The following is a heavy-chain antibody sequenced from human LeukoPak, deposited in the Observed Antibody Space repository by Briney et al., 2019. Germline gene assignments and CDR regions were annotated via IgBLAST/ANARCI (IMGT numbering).Heavy chain of an antibody. V-gene: IGHV3-13*01. Sequence: GGSLRLSCAASGFTFSSYDMRWVRQATGKGLEWVSAIGTAGDTYYPGSVKGRFTISRENAKNSLYLQMNSLRAGDTAVYYCARGKQQLPVDYWGQGTLVTVPS. CDR1: GFTFSSYD. CDR2: IGTAGDT. D-gene: IGHD6-13*01. CDR3: ARGKQQLPVDY. J-gene: IGHJ4*02.